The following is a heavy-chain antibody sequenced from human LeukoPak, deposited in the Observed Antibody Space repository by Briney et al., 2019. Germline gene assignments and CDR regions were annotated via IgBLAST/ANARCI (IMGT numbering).Heavy chain of an antibody. CDR3: ARKPLGNPGTDY. V-gene: IGHV3-30-3*01. D-gene: IGHD1-14*01. J-gene: IGHJ4*02. CDR2: ISYDGDNK. Sequence: PGRSLRLSCAASGFTFSSYAMHWVRQAPGKGLEWVAVISYDGDNKYYADSVKGRFTISRDNSKNTLYLQMNSLRAEDTAVYYCARKPLGNPGTDYWGQGTLVTVSS. CDR1: GFTFSSYA.